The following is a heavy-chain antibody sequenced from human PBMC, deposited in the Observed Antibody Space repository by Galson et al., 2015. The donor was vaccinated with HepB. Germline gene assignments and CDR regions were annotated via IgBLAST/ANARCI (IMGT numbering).Heavy chain of an antibody. Sequence: QSGAEVKKPGESLRISCKGSGYSFNTYWISWVRQMPGKGLEWMGRIDLSDSYTKYSPSFQGHVNILGDKSISTAYLQWSSLKASDTAMYYCARSSMTVSGSHYWGQGTLVTVSS. CDR1: GYSFNTYW. D-gene: IGHD6-19*01. CDR3: ARSSMTVSGSHY. V-gene: IGHV5-10-1*01. CDR2: IDLSDSYT. J-gene: IGHJ4*02.